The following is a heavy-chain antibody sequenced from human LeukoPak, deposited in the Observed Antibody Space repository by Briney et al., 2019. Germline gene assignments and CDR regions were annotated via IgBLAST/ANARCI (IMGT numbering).Heavy chain of an antibody. D-gene: IGHD2-15*01. J-gene: IGHJ3*02. CDR3: AKVQYCSGGSCQRRGAFDI. V-gene: IGHV3-30*02. CDR2: IRYDGSNK. CDR1: GFTFSSYG. Sequence: GGSLRLSCAASGFTFSSYGMHWVRQAPGKGLEWVAFIRYDGSNKYYADSVKGRFTISRDNSKNTLYLQTNSLRAEDTAVYYCAKVQYCSGGSCQRRGAFDIWGQGTMVTVSS.